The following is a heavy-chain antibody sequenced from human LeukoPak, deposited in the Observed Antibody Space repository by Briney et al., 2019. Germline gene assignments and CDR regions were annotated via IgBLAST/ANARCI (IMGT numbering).Heavy chain of an antibody. J-gene: IGHJ5*02. CDR3: TTYTAMVTRFIGWFDP. CDR1: GFTFGDYA. CDR2: IRSKAYGGTT. D-gene: IGHD5-18*01. Sequence: GGSLRLSCTASGFTFGDYAMSWVRQAPGKGLEWGGFIRSKAYGGTTEYAASVKGRFTISRDDSKSIAYLQMNSLKTEDTAVYYCTTYTAMVTRFIGWFDPWGQGTLVTVSS. V-gene: IGHV3-49*04.